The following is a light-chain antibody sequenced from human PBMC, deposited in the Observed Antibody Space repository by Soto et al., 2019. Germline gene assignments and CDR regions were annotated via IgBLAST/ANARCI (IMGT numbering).Light chain of an antibody. J-gene: IGKJ1*01. V-gene: IGKV3-15*01. CDR3: QQYNNWPPWT. Sequence: EIVMTQSPAPLSVSPGERATLSCRASQSVSSNLAWYQQKPGQAPRLLIYGASTRATGIPARFSGSGSGTEFTITISSLQSEDFAVYYWQQYNNWPPWTFGQGTKVEIK. CDR1: QSVSSN. CDR2: GAS.